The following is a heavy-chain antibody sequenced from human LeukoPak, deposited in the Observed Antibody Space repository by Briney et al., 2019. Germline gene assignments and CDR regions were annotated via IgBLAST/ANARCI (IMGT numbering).Heavy chain of an antibody. V-gene: IGHV3-23*01. CDR3: AKDPVRGVMEDY. Sequence: GGSLRLSCAASQFIFSTYAMSWVRQPPGKGLEWVSAISGSGGSTYYADSVKGRFTISRDNSENTLYLQMNSLRAEDTAVYYCAKDPVRGVMEDYWGQGTLVTVSS. D-gene: IGHD3-10*01. CDR1: QFIFSTYA. J-gene: IGHJ4*02. CDR2: ISGSGGST.